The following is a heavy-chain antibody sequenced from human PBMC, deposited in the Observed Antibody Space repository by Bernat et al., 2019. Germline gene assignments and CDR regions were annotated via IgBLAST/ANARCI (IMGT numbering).Heavy chain of an antibody. V-gene: IGHV3-53*01. CDR2: IYSGGST. CDR1: GFTVSSNY. D-gene: IGHD2-15*01. CDR3: ASLVVVVAATIDY. J-gene: IGHJ4*02. Sequence: EVQLVESGGGLIQPGGSLRLSCAASGFTVSSNYMSWVRQAPGKGLEWGSVIYSGGSTYYADSVKGRFTISRDNSKNTLYLQMNSLRAEDTAVYYCASLVVVVAATIDYWGQGTLVTVSS.